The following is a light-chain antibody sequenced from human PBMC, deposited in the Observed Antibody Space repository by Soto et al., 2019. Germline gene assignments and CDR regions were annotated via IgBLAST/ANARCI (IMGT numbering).Light chain of an antibody. CDR2: AAS. J-gene: IGKJ1*01. CDR3: LQDYGDSWT. CDR1: HYIGNY. Sequence: IRVTPSPPSLSASVRVTIPITCRSTHYIGNYLNWYQQKPGQAPKLLIYAASNLYTGVPSRFSGSRSGTEFTLTISSLQPEDFASYYCLQDYGDSWTFGQGTKVDI. V-gene: IGKV1-6*02.